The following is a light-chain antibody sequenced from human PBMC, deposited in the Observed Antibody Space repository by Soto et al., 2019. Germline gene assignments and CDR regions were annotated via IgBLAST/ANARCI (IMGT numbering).Light chain of an antibody. CDR1: QTVSSF. CDR2: DAS. J-gene: IGKJ1*01. CDR3: QQRSNWPKT. V-gene: IGKV3-11*01. Sequence: EVVFTQSPATLSLSRGERATLSCRASQTVSSFLAWYQQRPGQAPRLLIYDASHRATGIPARFSGSGSGTDFTLTISXLEPEDFAVYYCQQRSNWPKTFGQGTKV.